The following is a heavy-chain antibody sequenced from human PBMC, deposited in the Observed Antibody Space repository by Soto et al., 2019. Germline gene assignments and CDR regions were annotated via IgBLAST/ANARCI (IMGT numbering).Heavy chain of an antibody. Sequence: QVQLVQSGAEVKKPGASVKVSCKASGYTFTSYYMHWVRQAPGQGLEWMGIINPSGGSTSYAQKFQGRVTMTRDTSTSTVYMELSSLRSEDTAVYYCARGDLWWLPWGYFDYWGQGTLVTVSS. J-gene: IGHJ4*02. V-gene: IGHV1-46*01. D-gene: IGHD5-12*01. CDR3: ARGDLWWLPWGYFDY. CDR1: GYTFTSYY. CDR2: INPSGGST.